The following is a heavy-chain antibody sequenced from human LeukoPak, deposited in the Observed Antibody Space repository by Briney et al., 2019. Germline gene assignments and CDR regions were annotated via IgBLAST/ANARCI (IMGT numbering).Heavy chain of an antibody. J-gene: IGHJ5*02. D-gene: IGHD3-22*01. CDR1: GFTFSDYW. CDR3: ARDRKRDYYDSSGYSHNWFDP. Sequence: GGSLRLSCAASGFTFSDYWMHWVRQAPGKGLEWVSYISSSGSTIYYADSVKGRFTISRDNAKNSLYLQMNSLRAEDTAVYYCARDRKRDYYDSSGYSHNWFDPWGQGTLVTVSS. V-gene: IGHV3-11*01. CDR2: ISSSGSTI.